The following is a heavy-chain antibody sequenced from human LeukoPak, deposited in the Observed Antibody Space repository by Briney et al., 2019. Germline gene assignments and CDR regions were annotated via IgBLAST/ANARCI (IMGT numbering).Heavy chain of an antibody. V-gene: IGHV3-66*01. J-gene: IGHJ6*02. CDR2: IYSGGST. CDR1: GFTVSSNY. CDR3: AREVAAAGYVYYGMDV. Sequence: GGSLRLSCAASGFTVSSNYMSWVRQAPGKGLEWVSVIYSGGSTYYADSVKGRFTFSRDNSKNTLYLQMNSLRAEDTAVYYCAREVAAAGYVYYGMDVWGQGTTVTVSS. D-gene: IGHD6-13*01.